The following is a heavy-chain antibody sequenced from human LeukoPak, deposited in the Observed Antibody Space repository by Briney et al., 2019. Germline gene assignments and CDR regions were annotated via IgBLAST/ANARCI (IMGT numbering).Heavy chain of an antibody. CDR1: GFTFSSYS. CDR3: ATGRDCSGGSCYSVY. CDR2: ISSSSSTI. D-gene: IGHD2-15*01. V-gene: IGHV3-48*04. Sequence: GGSLRLSCAASGFTFSSYSMNWVRQAPGKGLEWVSYISSSSSTIYYADSVKGRFTISRDNAKNSLYLQMNSLRAEDTAVYYCATGRDCSGGSCYSVYWGQGTLVTVSS. J-gene: IGHJ4*02.